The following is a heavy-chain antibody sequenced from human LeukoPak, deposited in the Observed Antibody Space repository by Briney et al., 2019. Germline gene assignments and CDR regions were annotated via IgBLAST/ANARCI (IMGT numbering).Heavy chain of an antibody. J-gene: IGHJ4*02. Sequence: GGSLRLSCAASGFTFSSYWMSWVRQAPGKGLEWVANIKQDGSEKYYVDSVKGRFTISRDNAKNSLYLQMNSLRAEDTAVYYCARDQVGCSSSSGTLDYWGQGTLVTVSS. V-gene: IGHV3-7*01. CDR1: GFTFSSYW. CDR3: ARDQVGCSSSSGTLDY. CDR2: IKQDGSEK. D-gene: IGHD6-6*01.